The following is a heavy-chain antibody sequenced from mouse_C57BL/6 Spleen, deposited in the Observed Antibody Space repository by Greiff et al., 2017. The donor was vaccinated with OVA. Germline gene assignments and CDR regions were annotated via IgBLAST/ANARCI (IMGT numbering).Heavy chain of an antibody. CDR3: ARLAYGWYFDY. V-gene: IGHV1-52*01. CDR1: GYTFTSYW. D-gene: IGHD2-10*02. CDR2: IDPSDSET. J-gene: IGHJ2*01. Sequence: VQLQQSGAELVRPGSSVKLSCKASGYTFTSYWMHWVKQRPIQGLEWIGNIDPSDSETHYNQKFKDKATLTVDKSSSTAYMQLSSLTSEDSAVYYCARLAYGWYFDYWGQGTTLTVSS.